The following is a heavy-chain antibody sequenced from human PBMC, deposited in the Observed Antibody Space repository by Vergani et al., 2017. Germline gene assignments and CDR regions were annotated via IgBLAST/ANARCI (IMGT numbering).Heavy chain of an antibody. Sequence: QVQLQESGPGLVKPSETLSLTCAVSGYSISSGYYWGWLRQPPGKGLECIGSIFYSGSTYYNPSLKSRVTMSVDTSKNQFSLKLSSVTAADTAVYYCARDPTYRGLRYFDLWGRGTLVTVPS. D-gene: IGHD2-15*01. CDR1: GYSISSGYY. CDR3: ARDPTYRGLRYFDL. V-gene: IGHV4-38-2*02. CDR2: IFYSGST. J-gene: IGHJ2*01.